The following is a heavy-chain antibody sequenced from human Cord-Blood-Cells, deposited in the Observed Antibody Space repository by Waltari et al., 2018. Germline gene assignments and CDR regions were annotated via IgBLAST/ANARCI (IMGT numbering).Heavy chain of an antibody. D-gene: IGHD6-13*01. CDR2: ISYDGSNK. CDR3: AKMPGIAAAGTAFDI. V-gene: IGHV3-30*18. Sequence: QVQLVESGGGVVQPGRSLRLSCAASGFTFSSYGMHWDRPAPGKGLEWVAVISYDGSNKYYADSVKGRFTISRDNSKNTLYLQMNSLRAEDTAVYYCAKMPGIAAAGTAFDIWGQGTMVTVSS. CDR1: GFTFSSYG. J-gene: IGHJ3*02.